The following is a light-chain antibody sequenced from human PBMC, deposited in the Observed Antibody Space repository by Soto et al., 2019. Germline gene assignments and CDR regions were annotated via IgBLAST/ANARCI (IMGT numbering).Light chain of an antibody. CDR1: GFNIGTVN. CDR2: RND. Sequence: QLVLTQPPSASGTPGQRVTISCSGSGFNIGTVNVYWFQQLPGTAPKLLIYRNDQRPSGVPDRFSGSKSDTSASLAISGLRSEDEADYYCAAWDAGLAGWVFGGGTKLTVL. V-gene: IGLV1-47*01. CDR3: AAWDAGLAGWV. J-gene: IGLJ3*02.